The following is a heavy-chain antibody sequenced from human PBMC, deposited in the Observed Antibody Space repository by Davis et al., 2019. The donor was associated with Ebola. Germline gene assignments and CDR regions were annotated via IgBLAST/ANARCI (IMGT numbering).Heavy chain of an antibody. CDR3: ARLWASASGMDV. J-gene: IGHJ6*02. V-gene: IGHV4-39*01. CDR1: AYSFIPSSYH. D-gene: IGHD6-13*01. Sequence: PSETLSLTCTVSAYSFIPSSYHWGWIRQPRGKGLEWLGTIYYRGGTYYNPSLKGRVTISVDTSKNQFSLKLNSVSAAETAVYYCARLWASASGMDVWGQGTTVTVSS. CDR2: IYYRGGT.